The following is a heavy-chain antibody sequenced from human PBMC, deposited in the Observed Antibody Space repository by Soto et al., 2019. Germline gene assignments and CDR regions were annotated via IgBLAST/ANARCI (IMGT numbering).Heavy chain of an antibody. D-gene: IGHD3-9*01. Sequence: QVQLVQSGAEVKKPGSSVRVSCKVSGGSFRNYGITWVRQAPGQGLEWMGGIMPIFGTANYAQKYQGRVTISADELTTTVSLEVSRVSADDRAVYFCARARDYDLLTAREYAFDVWGQGTTVAVS. V-gene: IGHV1-69*01. CDR1: GGSFRNYG. CDR2: IMPIFGTA. CDR3: ARARDYDLLTAREYAFDV. J-gene: IGHJ6*02.